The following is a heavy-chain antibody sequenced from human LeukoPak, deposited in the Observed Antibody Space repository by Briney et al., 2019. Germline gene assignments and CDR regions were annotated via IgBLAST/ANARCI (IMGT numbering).Heavy chain of an antibody. Sequence: PSGTLSLTCAVSGGSISSSTNWWSWVRQPPGKGLEWIGEIYHSGGTNYNPSLKSRVTISVDTSKNQFSLKLSSVTAADTAVYYCASAMYYYGSGSYLGYWGQGTLVTVSS. V-gene: IGHV4-4*02. D-gene: IGHD3-10*01. J-gene: IGHJ4*02. CDR1: GGSISSSTNW. CDR2: IYHSGGT. CDR3: ASAMYYYGSGSYLGY.